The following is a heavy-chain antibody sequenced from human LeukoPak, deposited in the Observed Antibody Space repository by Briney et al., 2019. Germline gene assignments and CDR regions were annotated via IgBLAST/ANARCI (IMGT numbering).Heavy chain of an antibody. D-gene: IGHD3-22*01. CDR3: ATLRSYYYDSSGYPTKNFDY. V-gene: IGHV1-24*01. CDR2: FDPEDGET. CDR1: GYTLTELS. J-gene: IGHJ4*02. Sequence: ASVTVSCKVSGYTLTELSMHWVRQAPGKGLEWMGGFDPEDGETIYAQKFQGRVTMTEDTSTDTAYMELSSLRSEDTAVYYCATLRSYYYDSSGYPTKNFDYWGQGTLVTVSS.